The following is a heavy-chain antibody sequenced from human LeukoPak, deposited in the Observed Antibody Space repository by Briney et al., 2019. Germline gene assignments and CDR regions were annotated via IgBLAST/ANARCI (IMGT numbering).Heavy chain of an antibody. Sequence: PSETLPLTCTVSGGSISSYYWSWIRQPPGKGLEWIGYIYYSGSTNYNPSLKSRVTISVDTSKNQFSLKLNSVTAADTAVYYCAREGYTYGVEGYYYYYMDVWGKGTTVTVSS. D-gene: IGHD5-18*01. CDR2: IYYSGST. J-gene: IGHJ6*03. V-gene: IGHV4-59*01. CDR3: AREGYTYGVEGYYYYYMDV. CDR1: GGSISSYY.